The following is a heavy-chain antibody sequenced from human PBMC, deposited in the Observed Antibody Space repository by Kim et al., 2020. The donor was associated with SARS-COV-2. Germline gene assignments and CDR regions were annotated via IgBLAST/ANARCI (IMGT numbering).Heavy chain of an antibody. V-gene: IGHV1-69*13. CDR1: GGTFSGLA. Sequence: SVKVSCKASGGTFSGLAINWVRQAPGQRLEWMGGIIPMSGKANYTQKFQGRVTMTADESTSTAYMELRSLRFDDTAVYYCASPWAPGKYWCQGTLVTVS. CDR3: ASPWAPGKY. CDR2: IIPMSGKA. D-gene: IGHD3-10*01. J-gene: IGHJ4*02.